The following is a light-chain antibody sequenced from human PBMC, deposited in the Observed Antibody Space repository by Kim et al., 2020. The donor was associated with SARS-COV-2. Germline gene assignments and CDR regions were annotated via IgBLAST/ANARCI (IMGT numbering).Light chain of an antibody. CDR2: EVS. CDR3: FSYAGSNNWGV. V-gene: IGLV2-8*01. Sequence: SVSVPCTGTSSDVGGYNYVSWYQQNPGKAPTLMIYEVSKRPSGVPVRFSGSKSGNTASLTVSGLQAEDEADYYCFSYAGSNNWGVFGGGTQLTVL. J-gene: IGLJ3*02. CDR1: SSDVGGYNY.